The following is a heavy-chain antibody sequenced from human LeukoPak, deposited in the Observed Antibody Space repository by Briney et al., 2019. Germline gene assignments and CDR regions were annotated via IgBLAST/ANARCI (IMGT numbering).Heavy chain of an antibody. CDR2: ISGSVGST. CDR1: GFTFSSYG. D-gene: IGHD3-10*01. V-gene: IGHV3-23*01. CDR3: ALLEGYLWFGELLLGDLDYMDV. J-gene: IGHJ6*03. Sequence: PVGSLRLSCAASGFTFSSYGMSWVRQAPGKGLEWVSAISGSVGSTYYADAVKGRFTISRDNSKNTLYLQLNSLRAEDTAVYYCALLEGYLWFGELLLGDLDYMDVWGKGTTVTISS.